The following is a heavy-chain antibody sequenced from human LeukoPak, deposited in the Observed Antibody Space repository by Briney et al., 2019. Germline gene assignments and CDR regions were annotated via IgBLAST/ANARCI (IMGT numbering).Heavy chain of an antibody. D-gene: IGHD3-10*01. CDR3: ARSALGYYYYYGMDV. CDR1: GFTFSSYW. V-gene: IGHV3-7*01. CDR2: IKQDGSEK. Sequence: GGSLRLSCAASGFTFSSYWMSWVRQAPGKGLEWVANIKQDGSEKYYVDSVKGRFTISRDNAKNSLYLQMNSLRAEDTAVDYCARSALGYYYYYGMDVWGQGTTVTVSS. J-gene: IGHJ6*02.